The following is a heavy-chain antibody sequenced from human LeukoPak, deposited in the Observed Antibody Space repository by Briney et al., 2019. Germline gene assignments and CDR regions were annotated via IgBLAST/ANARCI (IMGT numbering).Heavy chain of an antibody. V-gene: IGHV3-21*01. J-gene: IGHJ4*02. D-gene: IGHD6-19*01. CDR2: ISSSSSYI. CDR1: GFTFSSYS. Sequence: GGSLRLSCAASGFTFSSYSMNWVRQAPGKGLEWVSSISSSSSYIYYADSVKGRFTISRDNAKNSLYLQMNSLRAEDTAVYYCASNQQWLVGGHDYWAREPWSPSPQ. CDR3: ASNQQWLVGGHDY.